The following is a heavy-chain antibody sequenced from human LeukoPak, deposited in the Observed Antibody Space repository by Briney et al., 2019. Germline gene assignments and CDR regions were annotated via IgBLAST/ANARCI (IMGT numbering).Heavy chain of an antibody. D-gene: IGHD3-22*01. J-gene: IGHJ6*02. V-gene: IGHV4-59*01. Sequence: PSETLSLTSSVSGGSISTYYWTWIRQTPGQGLEWIGYSHYSGSTNYNPSLKSRVIISVDTSKNQFSLGLNSVTAADTAIYYCARAPRGESDAASGFYGMDVWGQGTTVTVSS. CDR2: SHYSGST. CDR3: ARAPRGESDAASGFYGMDV. CDR1: GGSISTYY.